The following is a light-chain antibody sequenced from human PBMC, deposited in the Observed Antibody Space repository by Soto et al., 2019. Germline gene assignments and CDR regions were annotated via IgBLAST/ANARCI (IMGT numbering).Light chain of an antibody. CDR3: QQYNDWPPIT. CDR1: QSVRNN. J-gene: IGKJ5*01. V-gene: IGKV3-15*01. CDR2: YAS. Sequence: EIMMTQSPATLSVSPWESATLSCRASQSVRNNLAWYQHKPGQAPRLLMYYASTRATGIPARFSGSGSGTEFTLTISSLQSEDFALYYCQQYNDWPPITFGQGTRLEIK.